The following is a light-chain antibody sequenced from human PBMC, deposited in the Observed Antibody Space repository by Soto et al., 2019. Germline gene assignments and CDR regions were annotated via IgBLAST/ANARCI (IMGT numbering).Light chain of an antibody. J-gene: IGKJ5*01. CDR3: HQYNNWPPL. V-gene: IGKV3-15*01. Sequence: EIVMTQSPVTLSVSPGERATLSCRASQSVSRNLAWYQQKPGQAPRLLIYGASTRATDIPDRFSGSGSGTEITLTISSLQSEDFAVYYCHQYNNWPPLFGQGTRLEIK. CDR2: GAS. CDR1: QSVSRN.